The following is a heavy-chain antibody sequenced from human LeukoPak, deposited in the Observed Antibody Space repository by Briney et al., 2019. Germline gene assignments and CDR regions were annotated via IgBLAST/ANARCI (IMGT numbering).Heavy chain of an antibody. D-gene: IGHD2-2*01. CDR3: AKGDQPLLYGGAFDY. Sequence: TGGSLRLSCASSGFTFSRYVLTWVRQAPGRGLEWVSAIGVSGGSTFYADSVKGRFTISRDNSKNTLFLLMNSLRADDTAVYYCAKGDQPLLYGGAFDYWGQGTLVTVSS. J-gene: IGHJ4*02. V-gene: IGHV3-23*01. CDR2: IGVSGGST. CDR1: GFTFSRYV.